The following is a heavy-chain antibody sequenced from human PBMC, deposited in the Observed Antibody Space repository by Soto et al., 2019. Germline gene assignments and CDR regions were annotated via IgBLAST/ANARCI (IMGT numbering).Heavy chain of an antibody. V-gene: IGHV2-26*01. Sequence: SGPTLVNPTDTLTLTCSVSGFSLTDTRMGGSWIRQAPGKALEWLAHIISNDDKSYSTSLKSRLTIAKDTSKSQVVLRMTNMDPVDTGRYYCARALFYSDSDGYYFEFDYWGPGTLVTFSS. CDR1: GFSLTDTRMG. J-gene: IGHJ4*02. CDR2: IISNDDK. CDR3: ARALFYSDSDGYYFEFDY. D-gene: IGHD3-22*01.